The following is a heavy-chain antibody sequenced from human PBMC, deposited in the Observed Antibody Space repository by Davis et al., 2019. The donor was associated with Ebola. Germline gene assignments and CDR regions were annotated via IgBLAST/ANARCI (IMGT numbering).Heavy chain of an antibody. CDR1: GYTFTSYG. CDR3: AREVRVSGSYGMDV. CDR2: IIPIFGTA. Sequence: AASVKVSCKASGYTFTSYGISWVRQAPGQGLEWMGGIIPIFGTANYAQKFQGRVTMTRDTSTNTVYMELSSLRSEDTAVYYCAREVRVSGSYGMDVWGQGTTVTVSS. V-gene: IGHV1-69*05. D-gene: IGHD1-26*01. J-gene: IGHJ6*02.